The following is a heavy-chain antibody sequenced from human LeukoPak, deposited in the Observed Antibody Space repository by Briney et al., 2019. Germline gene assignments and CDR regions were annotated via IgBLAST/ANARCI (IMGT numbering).Heavy chain of an antibody. CDR2: INPNSGGT. CDR1: GYTFTRYY. CDR3: ARDGEYQLLYRWFDP. V-gene: IGHV1-2*02. J-gene: IGHJ5*02. D-gene: IGHD2-2*02. Sequence: PSVKVSCKASGYTFTRYYMHWVRQAPRQRLEGLRWINPNSGGTNYAKKFQGRVTMPRDTSISTAYMELSRLRSDDTAVYYCARDGEYQLLYRWFDPWGQGTLVTVSS.